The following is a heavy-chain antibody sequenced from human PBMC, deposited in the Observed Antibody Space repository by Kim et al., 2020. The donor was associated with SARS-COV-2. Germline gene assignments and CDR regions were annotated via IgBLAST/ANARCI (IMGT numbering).Heavy chain of an antibody. Sequence: SVKVSCKASGGTFSSYAISWVRQAPGQGLEWMGRIIPILGIANYAQKFQGRVTITADKSTSTAYMELSSLRSEDTAVYYCARDRKQQLVFYYYYYMDVWGKGTTVTVSS. J-gene: IGHJ6*03. CDR1: GGTFSSYA. CDR3: ARDRKQQLVFYYYYYMDV. D-gene: IGHD6-13*01. V-gene: IGHV1-69*04. CDR2: IIPILGIA.